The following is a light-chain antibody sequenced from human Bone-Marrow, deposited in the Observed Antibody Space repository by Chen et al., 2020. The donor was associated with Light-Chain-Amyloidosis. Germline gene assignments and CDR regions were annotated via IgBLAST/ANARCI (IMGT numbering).Light chain of an antibody. V-gene: IGLV6-57*01. CDR1: SGSIATNY. CDR3: QSYQGSSQGV. Sequence: NFMLTQPHSVSESPWKTVIISCTRSSGSIATNYVQWYQQRPGSSPTTVIYEDDQRPSGVPDRFPGSIDRSSNSASLTISGLKTEDEADYYCQSYQGSSQGVFGGGTKLTVL. J-gene: IGLJ3*02. CDR2: EDD.